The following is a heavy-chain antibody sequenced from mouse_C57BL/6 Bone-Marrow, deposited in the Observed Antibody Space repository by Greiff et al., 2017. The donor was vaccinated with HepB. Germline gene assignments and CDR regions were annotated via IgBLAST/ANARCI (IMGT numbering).Heavy chain of an antibody. CDR2: IDPSDSYT. CDR3: ARVDGNPPIYAMDY. CDR1: GYTFTSYW. Sequence: QVQLQQPGAELVMPGASVKLSCKASGYTFTSYWMHWVKQRPGQGLEWIGGIDPSDSYTNYNQKFKGKSTLTVDKSSSTPYMPLSILTSEESAVYYCARVDGNPPIYAMDYWGQGTSVTVSS. D-gene: IGHD2-1*01. V-gene: IGHV1-69*01. J-gene: IGHJ4*01.